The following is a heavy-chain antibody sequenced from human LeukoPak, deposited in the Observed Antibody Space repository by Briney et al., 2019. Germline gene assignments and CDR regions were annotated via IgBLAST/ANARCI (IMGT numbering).Heavy chain of an antibody. CDR2: IYYSGST. CDR1: GGSISSYY. J-gene: IGHJ3*02. V-gene: IGHV4-59*12. D-gene: IGHD3-22*01. Sequence: SETLSLTCTVSGGSISSYYWSWIRQPPGKGLEWIGYIYYSGSTNYNPSLKSRVTISVDTSKNQFSLKLSSVTAADTAVYYCASDDSSGYYHEGAFDIWGQGTMVTVSS. CDR3: ASDDSSGYYHEGAFDI.